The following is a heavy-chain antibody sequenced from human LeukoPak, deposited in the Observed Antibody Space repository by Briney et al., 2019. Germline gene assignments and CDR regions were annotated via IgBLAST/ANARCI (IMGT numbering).Heavy chain of an antibody. J-gene: IGHJ4*02. CDR3: ARDQYYDFWSGYRRGNCFDY. CDR1: GLTFSSYG. V-gene: IGHV3-33*01. CDR2: IWYDGSNK. Sequence: PGGSLRLSCAASGLTFSSYGMHWVRQAPGKGLEWVAVIWYDGSNKYYADSVKGRFTISRDNSKNTLYLQMNSLRAEDTAVYYCARDQYYDFWSGYRRGNCFDYWGQGTLVTVSS. D-gene: IGHD3-3*01.